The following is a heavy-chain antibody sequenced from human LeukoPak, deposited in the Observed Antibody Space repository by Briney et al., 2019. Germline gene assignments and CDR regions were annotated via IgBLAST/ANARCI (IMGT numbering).Heavy chain of an antibody. J-gene: IGHJ5*02. CDR3: ARISSGYYYLTTNNWFDP. Sequence: PSETLSLTCTVSGGSISSYYWSWIRQPAGKGLEWIGRIYTSGSTNYNPSLKSRVTMSVDTSKNQFSLKLSSVTAADTAVYYCARISSGYYYLTTNNWFDPWGQGTLVTVSS. D-gene: IGHD3-22*01. V-gene: IGHV4-4*07. CDR2: IYTSGST. CDR1: GGSISSYY.